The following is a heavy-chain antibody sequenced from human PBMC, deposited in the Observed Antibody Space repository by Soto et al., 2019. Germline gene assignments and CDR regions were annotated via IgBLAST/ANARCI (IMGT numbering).Heavy chain of an antibody. CDR1: GFTFSSYA. D-gene: IGHD3-10*01. CDR2: ISGSGGST. CDR3: AKAVDYYGSGSYFDY. V-gene: IGHV3-23*01. Sequence: EVQLLESGGGLVQPGGSLRLSCAASGFTFSSYAMSWVRQAPGKGLEWVSAISGSGGSTYYADPVKGRFTISRDNSKNTLYLQMNSLRAEDTAVYYCAKAVDYYGSGSYFDYWGQGTLVTVSS. J-gene: IGHJ4*02.